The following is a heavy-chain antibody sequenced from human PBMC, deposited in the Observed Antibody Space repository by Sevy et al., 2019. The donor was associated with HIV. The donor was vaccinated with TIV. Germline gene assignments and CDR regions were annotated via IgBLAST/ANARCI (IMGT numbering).Heavy chain of an antibody. CDR1: GFTFRSYS. Sequence: GGSLRLSCAASGFTFRSYSMNWVRQAPGKGLEWLSSISDDSRSIYYSDSVKGRFTISRANAKSALNLQMNSLKVEDTAIYYCARDFTIFGVVSGIDYWGQGNLVTVSS. D-gene: IGHD3-3*01. V-gene: IGHV3-21*01. CDR3: ARDFTIFGVVSGIDY. J-gene: IGHJ4*02. CDR2: ISDDSRSI.